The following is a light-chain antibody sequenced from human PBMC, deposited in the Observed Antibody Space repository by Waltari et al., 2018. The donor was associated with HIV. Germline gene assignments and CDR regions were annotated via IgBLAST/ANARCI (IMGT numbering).Light chain of an antibody. CDR2: RSS. CDR1: SSLTGRTF. V-gene: IGLV1-47*01. J-gene: IGLJ3*02. Sequence: HSVLTPPPSASGTPGQRVTISCSGSSSLTGRTFLFWYQQLPVRAPKLLIHRSSQRPSGVPDRFSGSKFGSSASLVISGRRPEDEADYYCAAWDDNLKGVFGGGTKLTVL. CDR3: AAWDDNLKGV.